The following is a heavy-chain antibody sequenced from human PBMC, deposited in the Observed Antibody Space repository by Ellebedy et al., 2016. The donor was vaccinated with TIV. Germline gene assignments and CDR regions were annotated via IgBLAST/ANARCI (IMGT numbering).Heavy chain of an antibody. V-gene: IGHV4-59*01. CDR2: IYYSGST. Sequence: SETLSLXCTVSGGSISSYYWSWIRQPPGKGLEWIGYIYYSGSTNYNPSLKSRVTISVDTSKNQFSLKLSSETAADTAVYYCARERPPHYYDSRGIDYWGQGTLVTVSS. J-gene: IGHJ4*02. CDR3: ARERPPHYYDSRGIDY. CDR1: GGSISSYY. D-gene: IGHD3-22*01.